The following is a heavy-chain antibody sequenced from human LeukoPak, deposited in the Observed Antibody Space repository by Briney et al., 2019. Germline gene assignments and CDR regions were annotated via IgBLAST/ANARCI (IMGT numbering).Heavy chain of an antibody. V-gene: IGHV4-59*12. CDR2: IYHSGST. D-gene: IGHD2-8*01. CDR1: GGSISSYY. Sequence: SETLSLTCTVSGGSISSYYWSWIRQPPGKGLEWIGYIYHSGSTYYNPSLKSRVTISVDRSKNQFSLKLSSVTAADTAVYYCARVRGYCTNGVCYIYYFDYWGQGTLVTVSS. J-gene: IGHJ4*02. CDR3: ARVRGYCTNGVCYIYYFDY.